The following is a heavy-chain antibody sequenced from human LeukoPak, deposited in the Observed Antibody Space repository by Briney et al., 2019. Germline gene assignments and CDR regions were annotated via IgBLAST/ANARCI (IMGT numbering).Heavy chain of an antibody. V-gene: IGHV3-30*03. J-gene: IGHJ4*02. Sequence: GGSLTLSCAASGFTFSSYGMHCLAQAPGKALEWVAVISYDGSNKYYADSVKGRFTISRDNSKNTLYLQMNSLRADDTAVYYCASYREPSRITVAADYWSQGTLVTVSS. D-gene: IGHD6-19*01. CDR1: GFTFSSYG. CDR3: ASYREPSRITVAADY. CDR2: ISYDGSNK.